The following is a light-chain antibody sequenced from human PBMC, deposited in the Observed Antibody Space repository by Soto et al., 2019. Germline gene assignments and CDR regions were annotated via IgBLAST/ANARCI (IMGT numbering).Light chain of an antibody. Sequence: QSALTQPASVSGSPGQSITFSCTGTSSDVGIYNLVSWYQQHPGKAPKLMIYEGRKRPSGVSNRFSGSKSGNTASLTISGLQAEDEADYYCCSYAGSSTLLFGGGTQLTVL. J-gene: IGLJ2*01. V-gene: IGLV2-23*01. CDR3: CSYAGSSTLL. CDR1: SSDVGIYNL. CDR2: EGR.